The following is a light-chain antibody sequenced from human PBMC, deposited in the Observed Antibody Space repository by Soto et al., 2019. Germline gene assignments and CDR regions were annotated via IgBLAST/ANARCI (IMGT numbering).Light chain of an antibody. CDR2: DVS. CDR3: KSFATTFYV. J-gene: IGLJ1*01. CDR1: SSDVGGYNH. Sequence: QSALTQPASVSGSPGQSITISCTGTSSDVGGYNHVSWYQQHPGKAPKLLIYDVSNRPSGVSNRYSGSKSGNTASLTISGLQVEDEADYYCKSFATTFYVFGTGTKLTVL. V-gene: IGLV2-14*01.